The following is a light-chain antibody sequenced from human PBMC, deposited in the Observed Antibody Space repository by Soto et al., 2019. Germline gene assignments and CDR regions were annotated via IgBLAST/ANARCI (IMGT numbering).Light chain of an antibody. CDR1: QNVISY. V-gene: IGKV3-11*01. CDR3: QHRSNWPLT. J-gene: IGKJ4*01. Sequence: EIVLTQSPATLSLSPGERATLSYRASQNVISYLAWYQQKPGQSPRLLIFDASNRATGIPARFSGSGSGTDFTLTISSLEPEDFAVYYCQHRSNWPLTFGGGTKVEIK. CDR2: DAS.